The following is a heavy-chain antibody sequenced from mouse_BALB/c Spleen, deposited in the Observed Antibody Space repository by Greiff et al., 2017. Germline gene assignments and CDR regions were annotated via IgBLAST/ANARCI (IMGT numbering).Heavy chain of an antibody. CDR1: GYTFSSYW. V-gene: IGHV1-9*01. J-gene: IGHJ2*01. Sequence: QVQLKQSGAELMKPGASVKISCKATGYTFSSYWIEWVKQRPGHGLEWIGEILPGSGSTNYNEKFKGKATFTADTSSNTAYMQLSSLTSEDSAVYYCARSDGSSYQGNYWGQGTTLTVSS. D-gene: IGHD1-1*01. CDR3: ARSDGSSYQGNY. CDR2: ILPGSGST.